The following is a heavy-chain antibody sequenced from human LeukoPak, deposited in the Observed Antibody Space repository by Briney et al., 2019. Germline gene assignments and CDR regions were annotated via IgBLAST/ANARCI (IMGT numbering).Heavy chain of an antibody. CDR3: AKDSGTAMVNWFDP. Sequence: GGSLRLSCAASGFTFSSYGMSWVRQAPGKGLEWVSVISGSGTNTYYADSVKGRFTISRDNSKNTLYLQMNSLRAEDTAVYYCAKDSGTAMVNWFDPWGQGTLVTVSS. J-gene: IGHJ5*02. CDR1: GFTFSSYG. CDR2: ISGSGTNT. V-gene: IGHV3-23*01. D-gene: IGHD5-18*01.